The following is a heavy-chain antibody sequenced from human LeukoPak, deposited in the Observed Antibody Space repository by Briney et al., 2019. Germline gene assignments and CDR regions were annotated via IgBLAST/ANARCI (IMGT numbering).Heavy chain of an antibody. CDR3: ARWSTQGAVTSPSDY. CDR1: GYSFGSYW. Sequence: GESLKISCQASGYSFGSYWIGWVRQMPGKGLEWMGLIYPGDSDTRYSPSFQGHVSISADKAINTAYLQWPSLRASDTAMYYCARWSTQGAVTSPSDYWGQGTLVTVSS. J-gene: IGHJ4*02. D-gene: IGHD1-26*01. V-gene: IGHV5-51*01. CDR2: IYPGDSDT.